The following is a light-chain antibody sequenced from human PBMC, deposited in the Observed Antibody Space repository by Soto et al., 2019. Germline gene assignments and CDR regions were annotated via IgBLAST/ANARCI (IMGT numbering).Light chain of an antibody. V-gene: IGKV1-5*01. CDR2: DAS. CDR1: QSISSW. Sequence: DIQMTQSPSTLSASVGARVTITCRASQSISSWLAWYQQKPGKAPKLLIYDASSLESGVPSRFSGSGSGTEFTLTISSLPPDDFATYYCQQYNSYPWTFGQGTKVEIK. CDR3: QQYNSYPWT. J-gene: IGKJ1*01.